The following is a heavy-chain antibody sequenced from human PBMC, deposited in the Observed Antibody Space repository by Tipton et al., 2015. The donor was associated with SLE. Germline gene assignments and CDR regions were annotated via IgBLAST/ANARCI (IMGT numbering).Heavy chain of an antibody. J-gene: IGHJ1*01. CDR3: ARTSVGAASYEH. CDR2: IYYSGST. CDR1: GGSFSGYY. V-gene: IGHV4-34*01. Sequence: TLSLTCAVYGGSFSGYYWSWIRQPPGKGLEWIGYIYYSGSTNYNPSLKSRVTISVDTSKNQFSLKLSSVTAADTAVYYCARTSVGAASYEHWGQGTLVTVSS. D-gene: IGHD1-26*01.